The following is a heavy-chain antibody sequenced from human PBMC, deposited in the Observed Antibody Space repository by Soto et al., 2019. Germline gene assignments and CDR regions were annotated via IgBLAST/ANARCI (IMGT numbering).Heavy chain of an antibody. D-gene: IGHD5-12*01. J-gene: IGHJ5*02. CDR1: GYTFTSYD. Sequence: QVQLVQSGAEVKESGASVKVSCKASGYTFTSYDLNWVRQATGQGLEWMGWMNPSSGNTGYAQKFQVRVSMTRNTSISTAYMELSSLRSEDTAVYSCTRANGHATSWGQGTLVTVPS. CDR3: TRANGHATS. CDR2: MNPSSGNT. V-gene: IGHV1-8*01.